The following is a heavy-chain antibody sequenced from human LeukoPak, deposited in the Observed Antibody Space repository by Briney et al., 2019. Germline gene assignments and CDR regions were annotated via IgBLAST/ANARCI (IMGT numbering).Heavy chain of an antibody. CDR2: INHSGST. D-gene: IGHD4-17*01. CDR1: GGSFSGYY. Sequence: PSETLSLTCAVYGGSFSGYYWSWIRQPPGKGLEWIGEINHSGSTNYNPSLKSRVTISVDTSKNQFSLKLSSVTAAETAVYYCARGSPANDYGDYGNWFDPWGQGTLVTVSS. V-gene: IGHV4-34*01. CDR3: ARGSPANDYGDYGNWFDP. J-gene: IGHJ5*02.